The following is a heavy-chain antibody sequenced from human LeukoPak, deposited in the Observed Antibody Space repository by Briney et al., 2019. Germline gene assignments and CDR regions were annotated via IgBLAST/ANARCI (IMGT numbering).Heavy chain of an antibody. CDR1: GGSISSSSYY. J-gene: IGHJ5*02. Sequence: SETLSLTCTVSGGSISSSSYYWGWIRQPPGKGLEWVGSIYYSGSTYYNPSLKSRVTISVDTSKNHFSLKLSSVTAADTAVYYCARHSAMTTLTFDPWGQGTLVTVSS. D-gene: IGHD4-17*01. CDR3: ARHSAMTTLTFDP. CDR2: IYYSGST. V-gene: IGHV4-39*01.